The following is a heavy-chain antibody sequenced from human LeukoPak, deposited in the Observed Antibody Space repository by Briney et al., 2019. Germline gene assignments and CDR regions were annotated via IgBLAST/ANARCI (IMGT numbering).Heavy chain of an antibody. D-gene: IGHD2-15*01. Sequence: SETLSLTCTVSGGSISSYYWSWIRQPAGKGLEWVGRVYTSGSTNYNPSLKGRFTMSVDTSKNQFSLKLNSVTAADTAVYYCALRGYCSGNTCYSDYWGQGTLVTVSS. CDR1: GGSISSYY. CDR2: VYTSGST. V-gene: IGHV4-4*07. CDR3: ALRGYCSGNTCYSDY. J-gene: IGHJ4*02.